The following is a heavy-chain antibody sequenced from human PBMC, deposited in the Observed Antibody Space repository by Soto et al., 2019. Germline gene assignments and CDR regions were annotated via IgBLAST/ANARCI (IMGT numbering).Heavy chain of an antibody. CDR3: AKAGMVFRAYYMDV. Sequence: GGSLRLSCAASGFTLGEYYMSWIRQAPGKGLEWISYISNGGTAIYYADSVKGRFTISRDNAKNSLSLQMNSLRAEDTAVYYCAKAGMVFRAYYMDVWGKGTTVTVSS. D-gene: IGHD3-10*01. CDR1: GFTLGEYY. V-gene: IGHV3-11*01. J-gene: IGHJ6*03. CDR2: ISNGGTAI.